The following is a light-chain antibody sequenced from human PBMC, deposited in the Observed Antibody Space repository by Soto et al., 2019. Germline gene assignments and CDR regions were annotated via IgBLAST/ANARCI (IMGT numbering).Light chain of an antibody. CDR2: GAS. V-gene: IGKV3-15*01. Sequence: EIVMTQSPATLSVSPGERATLSCRASQSVSGNLAWYQQKPGQAPRLLMYGASTRATGIPARFSGSGSGTDFTLNISSLQSEDFAVYYCQQYNNWPPLTFGGGTKVEIK. CDR1: QSVSGN. CDR3: QQYNNWPPLT. J-gene: IGKJ4*01.